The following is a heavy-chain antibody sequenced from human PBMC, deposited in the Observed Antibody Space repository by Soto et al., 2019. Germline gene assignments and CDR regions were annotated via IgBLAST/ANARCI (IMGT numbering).Heavy chain of an antibody. V-gene: IGHV3-53*01. Sequence: PGGSLGLSRSASGFSVSNNFLMWVRQAPGKGLEWVSLIYIGGNIHYADSVKGRFTISRYGSKNMLFLQMNSLRAEDTAMYYCGRNLGHWGHKTMVPDSP. CDR2: IYIGGNI. CDR3: GRNLGH. J-gene: IGHJ5*02. CDR1: GFSVSNNF.